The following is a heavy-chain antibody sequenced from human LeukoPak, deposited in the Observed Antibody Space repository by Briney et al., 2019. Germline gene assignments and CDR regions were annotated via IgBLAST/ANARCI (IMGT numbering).Heavy chain of an antibody. D-gene: IGHD4-17*01. V-gene: IGHV4-59*01. Sequence: PSETLSLTCTVSGGSISSYYWSWIRQPPGKGLEWIGYIYYSGSTNYNPSLKSRVTISVDTSKNQFYLKLSSVTAADTAVYYCARHGDFGDYNHYYYYMDVWGKGTTVTISS. CDR2: IYYSGST. CDR3: ARHGDFGDYNHYYYYMDV. J-gene: IGHJ6*03. CDR1: GGSISSYY.